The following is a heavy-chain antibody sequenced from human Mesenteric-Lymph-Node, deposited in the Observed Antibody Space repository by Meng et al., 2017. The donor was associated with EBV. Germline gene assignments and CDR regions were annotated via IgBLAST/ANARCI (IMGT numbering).Heavy chain of an antibody. CDR1: GGSFSGYY. J-gene: IGHJ3*02. D-gene: IGHD2-15*01. V-gene: IGHV4-34*01. CDR3: ARVPIVVVVAARAGAFDI. CDR2: INHSGST. Sequence: VELPQWGPGLLKPSETLSLTCAVYGGSFSGYYWSWIRQPPGKGLEWIGEINHSGSTNYNPSLKSRVTISVDTSKNQFSLKLSSVTAADTAVYYCARVPIVVVVAARAGAFDIWGQGTMVTVSS.